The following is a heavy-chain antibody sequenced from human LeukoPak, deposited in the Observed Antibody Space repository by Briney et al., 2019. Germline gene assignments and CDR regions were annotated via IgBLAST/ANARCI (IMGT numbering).Heavy chain of an antibody. CDR2: ISAYNGNT. V-gene: IGHV1-18*01. D-gene: IGHD3-16*02. J-gene: IGHJ4*02. CDR1: GYTFTSYG. CDR3: ARDRGMITFGGVIADPSYFDY. Sequence: ASVKVSCKASGYTFTSYGISWVRQAPGQGLEWMGWISAYNGNTNCAQKLQGRVTMTTDTSTSTAYMELRSLRSDDTAVYYCARDRGMITFGGVIADPSYFDYWGQGTLVTVSS.